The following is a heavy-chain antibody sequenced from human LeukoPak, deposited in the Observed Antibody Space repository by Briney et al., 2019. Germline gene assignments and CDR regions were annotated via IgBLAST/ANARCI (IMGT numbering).Heavy chain of an antibody. D-gene: IGHD5-24*01. V-gene: IGHV4-39*01. CDR2: IYYTGST. CDR1: GGSISSSSYY. CDR3: ARRGNGYSYFDY. J-gene: IGHJ4*02. Sequence: NPSETLSLTCTVSGGSISSSSYYWGWIRQPPGKGLEWIGSIYYTGSTYYNPSLKSRVTISVDTSKNQFSLKPNSVTAADTAVYYCARRGNGYSYFDYWGQGTLVTVSS.